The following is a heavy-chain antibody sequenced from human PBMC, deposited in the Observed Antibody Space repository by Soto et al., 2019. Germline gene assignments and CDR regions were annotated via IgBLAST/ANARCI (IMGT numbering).Heavy chain of an antibody. V-gene: IGHV3-74*01. J-gene: IGHJ3*01. Sequence: GGSLRLSCAASGFTFSGYWMHWVRQVPGKGLVWVSRTNSDGSSRSYADSVKGRFTISRDNAKNTLHLQMNSLRAEDTAVYYCARVGLGAFDAFDVWGQGTLVTVSS. D-gene: IGHD1-26*01. CDR3: ARVGLGAFDAFDV. CDR2: TNSDGSSR. CDR1: GFTFSGYW.